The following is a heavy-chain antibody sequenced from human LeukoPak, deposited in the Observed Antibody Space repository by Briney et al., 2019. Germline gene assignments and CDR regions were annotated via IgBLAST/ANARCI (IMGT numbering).Heavy chain of an antibody. CDR1: GYTLTELS. D-gene: IGHD3-9*01. V-gene: IGHV1-46*01. CDR2: INPSGGST. CDR3: ARSGGPILGYFDWLPDPYNWFDP. J-gene: IGHJ5*02. Sequence: ASVKVSCKVSGYTLTELSMHWVRQAPGQGLEWMGIINPSGGSTSYAQKFQGRVTMTRDTSTSTVYMELSSLRSEDTAVYYCARSGGPILGYFDWLPDPYNWFDPWGQGTLVTVSS.